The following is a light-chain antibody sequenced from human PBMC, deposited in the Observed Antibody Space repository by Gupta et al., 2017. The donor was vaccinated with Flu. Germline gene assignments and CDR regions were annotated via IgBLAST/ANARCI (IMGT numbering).Light chain of an antibody. V-gene: IGLV2-14*04. CDR2: DVS. CDR1: SSDVGGYNY. J-gene: IGLJ3*02. CDR3: SSYTSSSTLWV. Sequence: ITISCTGTSSDVGGYNYVSWYQQHPGKAPKLMIYDVSNRPSGVSNRFSGSKSGNTASLTISGLQAEDEADYYCSSYTSSSTLWVFGGGTKLTVL.